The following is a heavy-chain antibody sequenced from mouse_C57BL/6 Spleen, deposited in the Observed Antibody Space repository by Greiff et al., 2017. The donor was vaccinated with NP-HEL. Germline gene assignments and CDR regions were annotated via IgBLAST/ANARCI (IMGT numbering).Heavy chain of an antibody. CDR2: IHPNSGST. CDR1: GYTFTSYW. V-gene: IGHV1-64*01. CDR3: ARDYGSSLYAMDY. D-gene: IGHD1-1*01. J-gene: IGHJ4*01. Sequence: QVQLHQPGAELVKPGASVKLSCKASGYTFTSYWMHWVKQRPGQGLEWIGMIHPNSGSTNYNEKFKSKATLTVDKSSSTAYMQLSSLTSEDSAVYYCARDYGSSLYAMDYWGQGTSVTVSS.